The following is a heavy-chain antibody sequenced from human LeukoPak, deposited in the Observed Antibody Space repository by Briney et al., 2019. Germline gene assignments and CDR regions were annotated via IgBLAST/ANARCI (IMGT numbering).Heavy chain of an antibody. D-gene: IGHD6-13*01. Sequence: SETLSLTCTVSGGSISIYYWSWIRQPPGKGLEWIGYIYYSGSTNYNPSLKSRVTISVDTSKNQFSLKLSSVTAADTAVYYCARSTGYSALFDPWGQGTLVTVSS. J-gene: IGHJ5*02. V-gene: IGHV4-59*08. CDR2: IYYSGST. CDR1: GGSISIYY. CDR3: ARSTGYSALFDP.